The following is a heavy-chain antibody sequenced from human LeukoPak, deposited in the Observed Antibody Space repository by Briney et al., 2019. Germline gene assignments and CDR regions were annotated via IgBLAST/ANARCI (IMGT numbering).Heavy chain of an antibody. CDR2: INHSGST. CDR1: GGSFSGYY. Sequence: SETLSLTCAGYGGSFSGYYWSWIRQPPGKGLEWIGEINHSGSTNYNPSLKSRVTISVDTSKNQFSLKLSSVTAADTAVYYCARGGYDIAVAGTRKEYYFDYWGQGTLVTVSS. D-gene: IGHD6-19*01. J-gene: IGHJ4*02. CDR3: ARGGYDIAVAGTRKEYYFDY. V-gene: IGHV4-34*01.